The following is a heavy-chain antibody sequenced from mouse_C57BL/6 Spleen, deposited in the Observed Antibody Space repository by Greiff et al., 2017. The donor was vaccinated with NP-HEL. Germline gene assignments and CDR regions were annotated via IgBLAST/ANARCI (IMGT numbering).Heavy chain of an antibody. CDR2: TNPTNGRT. CDR3: ARIKKIVATYFDY. CDR1: GYTFTSYW. J-gene: IGHJ2*01. D-gene: IGHD1-1*01. Sequence: VQLQQSGAELVKAGASVKMSCKASGYTFTSYWMHWVKQRRGQGLEWFAETNPTNGRTYYNEKFKSKATLTVDTSSSTAYMLLSGPTFEDSAVYYCARIKKIVATYFDYWGQGTTLTVSS. V-gene: IGHV1S81*02.